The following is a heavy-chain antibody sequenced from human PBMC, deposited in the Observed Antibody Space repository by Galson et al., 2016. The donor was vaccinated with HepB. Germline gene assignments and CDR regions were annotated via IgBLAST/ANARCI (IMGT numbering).Heavy chain of an antibody. D-gene: IGHD3-22*01. CDR2: IYDSGST. J-gene: IGHJ3*01. CDR1: GDSISTYY. V-gene: IGHV4-59*01. Sequence: ETLSLTCAVSGDSISTYYWNWLRQSPGKGLGWIGFIYDSGSTNYKHSLKSRLTISVDTSKNQFYLHLRSVTTADTAVYYCARIGLYYSEGRDHEAFDLWGQGTLVIVSS. CDR3: ARIGLYYSEGRDHEAFDL.